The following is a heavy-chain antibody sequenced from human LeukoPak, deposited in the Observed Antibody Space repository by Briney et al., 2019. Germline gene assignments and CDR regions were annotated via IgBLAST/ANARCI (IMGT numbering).Heavy chain of an antibody. CDR3: ARGGYDFVYYYYGMDV. D-gene: IGHD3-3*01. J-gene: IGHJ6*02. V-gene: IGHV1-2*06. Sequence: GASVRVSCKASGYTFTGYYMHWVRQAPGKGLEWMGRNNPNSGGTNYAQKFQGRVTMTRDTSISTAYMELSRLRSDDTAVYYCARGGYDFVYYYYGMDVWGQGTTVTVSS. CDR2: NNPNSGGT. CDR1: GYTFTGYY.